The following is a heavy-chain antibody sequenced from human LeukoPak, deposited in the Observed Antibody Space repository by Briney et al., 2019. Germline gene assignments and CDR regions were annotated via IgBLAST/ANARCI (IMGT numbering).Heavy chain of an antibody. CDR3: ANRIAVAGGNYFDY. CDR2: IKGSSGGT. J-gene: IGHJ4*02. CDR1: GFTFSSYA. V-gene: IGHV3-23*01. D-gene: IGHD6-19*01. Sequence: PGASLRLSCAASGFTFSSYAMSWVRPAPGKGLEWVSVIKGSSGGTYYADSVKGRFTISRDNSKNTLYLQMNSLRAEDTAVYYCANRIAVAGGNYFDYWGQGTLVTVSS.